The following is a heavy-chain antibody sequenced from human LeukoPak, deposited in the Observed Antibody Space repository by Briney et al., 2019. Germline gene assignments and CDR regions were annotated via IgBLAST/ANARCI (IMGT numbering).Heavy chain of an antibody. V-gene: IGHV1-8*01. CDR1: GYTFTSYD. D-gene: IGHD3-9*01. Sequence: GASVKVSCKASGYTFTSYDINWVRQATGQGLEWMGWMNPNSGNTGYAQKFQGRVTMTRNTSISTAYMELSSLRSEDTAVYYCARGGLTLYRYFDGSHYYMDVWGKGTTVTVSS. CDR3: ARGGLTLYRYFDGSHYYMDV. CDR2: MNPNSGNT. J-gene: IGHJ6*03.